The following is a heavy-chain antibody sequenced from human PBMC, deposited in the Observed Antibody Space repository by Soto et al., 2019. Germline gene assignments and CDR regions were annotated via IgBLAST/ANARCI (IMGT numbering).Heavy chain of an antibody. Sequence: PSQTLSLTCDISGDSISSDSVIWNWIRQSPSRGLEWLGRIYYRSKWYVDYAPSVTSRLTISPDASKNQLSLQLNSVTPEDTAVYYCTRATYTNRFDPWGQGTLVTVSS. CDR3: TRATYTNRFDP. J-gene: IGHJ5*02. CDR1: GDSISSDSVI. CDR2: IYYRSKWYV. V-gene: IGHV6-1*01. D-gene: IGHD2-8*01.